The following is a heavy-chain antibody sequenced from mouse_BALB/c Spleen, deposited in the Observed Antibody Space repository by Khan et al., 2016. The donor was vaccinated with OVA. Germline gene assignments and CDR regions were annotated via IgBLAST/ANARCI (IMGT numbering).Heavy chain of an antibody. D-gene: IGHD3-1*01. J-gene: IGHJ3*01. CDR3: ARGGSSGPAWFTY. CDR1: GYSITNGYF. CDR2: IRYDGNT. V-gene: IGHV3-6*02. Sequence: QLEESGPGLVKPSQSLSLTCSVTGYSITNGYFWNWIRQFPGNNLEWMGYIRYDGNTNYNPSLKNRISITRDTSKNQFFLTLNSVTPEDTSTYYCARGGSSGPAWFTYWGQGTLVTVSA.